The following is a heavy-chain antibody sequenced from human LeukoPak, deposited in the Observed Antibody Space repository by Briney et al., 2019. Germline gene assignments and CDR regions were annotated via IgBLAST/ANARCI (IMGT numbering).Heavy chain of an antibody. CDR1: GGSISTYY. Sequence: SETLSLTCSVSGGSISTYYWSWIRQLPGKGLEWIGYIYYTGTTNYNPSLRSRVTISVDTSRNQSSLRLSSVTAADTAVYYCAREDPQTTVPEGMDVWGHGTTVIVSS. CDR2: IYYTGTT. J-gene: IGHJ6*02. V-gene: IGHV4-59*01. D-gene: IGHD4-11*01. CDR3: AREDPQTTVPEGMDV.